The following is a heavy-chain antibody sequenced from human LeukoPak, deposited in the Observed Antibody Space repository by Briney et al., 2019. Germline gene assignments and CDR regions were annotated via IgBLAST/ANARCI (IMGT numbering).Heavy chain of an antibody. J-gene: IGHJ5*02. V-gene: IGHV4-59*01. Sequence: SETLSLTCTVSGVSISSYYWSWIRQPPGKGLEWLGYIYYSGSTNYNPSLKSRVTISVDTSKNQFSLKLSSVTAADTAVYYCARFSSGWYYPGGFDPWGQGTLVTVSS. D-gene: IGHD6-19*01. CDR2: IYYSGST. CDR3: ARFSSGWYYPGGFDP. CDR1: GVSISSYY.